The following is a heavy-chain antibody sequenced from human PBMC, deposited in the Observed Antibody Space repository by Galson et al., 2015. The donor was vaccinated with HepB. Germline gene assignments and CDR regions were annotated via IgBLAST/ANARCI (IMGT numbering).Heavy chain of an antibody. D-gene: IGHD2-8*01. J-gene: IGHJ3*01. CDR2: IWPGDSDT. CDR3: ASSYCTYGVCCAHDSFDF. V-gene: IGHV5-51*03. CDR1: GYTFTNYW. Sequence: QSGAEVKKPGESLKISCKGSGYTFTNYWIAWVRQVPGKGLEWMGIIWPGDSDTRYSPSFQGQVTISADKSITTAYLQWSSLKASDTAMYYCASSYCTYGVCCAHDSFDFWGQGTMVTISS.